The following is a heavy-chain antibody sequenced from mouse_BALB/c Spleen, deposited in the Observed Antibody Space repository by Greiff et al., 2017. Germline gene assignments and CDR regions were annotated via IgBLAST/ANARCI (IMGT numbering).Heavy chain of an antibody. J-gene: IGHJ2*02. V-gene: IGHV1-31*01. CDR1: GYSFTGYY. CDR3: ARSTMITSGFDW. CDR2: IDPYDGAT. Sequence: EVQLQQSGPELVKPGASVKISCKASGYSFTGYYMHWVKQSHVKSLEWIGRIDPYDGATSYNQNFKDKASLTVDKSSSTAYMELHSLTSEDSAVYYCARSTMITSGFDWWGQGTSLTVSS. D-gene: IGHD2-4*01.